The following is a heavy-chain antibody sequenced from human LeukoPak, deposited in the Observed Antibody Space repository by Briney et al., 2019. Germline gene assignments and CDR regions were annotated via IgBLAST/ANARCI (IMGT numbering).Heavy chain of an antibody. CDR3: TSSNYYDSSGSQLIDY. CDR2: IRSKANSYAT. J-gene: IGHJ4*02. CDR1: GFTFSGSA. D-gene: IGHD3-22*01. V-gene: IGHV3-73*01. Sequence: GGSLRLSCAASGFTFSGSAMHWVRQASGKGLEWVGRIRSKANSYATAYAASVKGRFTIPRDDSKNTAYLQMNSLKTEDTAVYYCTSSNYYDSSGSQLIDYWGQGTLVTVSS.